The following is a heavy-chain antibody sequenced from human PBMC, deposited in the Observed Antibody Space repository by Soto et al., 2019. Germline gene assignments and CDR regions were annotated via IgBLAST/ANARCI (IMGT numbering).Heavy chain of an antibody. J-gene: IGHJ6*02. V-gene: IGHV4-30-2*03. Sequence: PSETLSLTCAVSGVTISSGGYSWSWIRQPPGKGLEWIGYIYHSGSTYYNPSLESRVTISVDTSKNQFSLKLSSVTAADTAVFYCARLAGYCSGTSRYGYYGMDVWGQGTTVTVSS. CDR3: ARLAGYCSGTSRYGYYGMDV. CDR1: GVTISSGGYS. D-gene: IGHD2-2*01. CDR2: IYHSGST.